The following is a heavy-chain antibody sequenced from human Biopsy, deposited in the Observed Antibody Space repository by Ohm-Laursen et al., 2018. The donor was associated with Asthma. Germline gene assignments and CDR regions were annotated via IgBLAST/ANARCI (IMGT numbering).Heavy chain of an antibody. CDR3: ARAVDYSHYYGIDV. CDR2: ISVYNGNT. D-gene: IGHD3-10*01. Sequence: GSSVKVSCKTSGYTFNSAGITGVGQAPGQGLERMGGISVYNGNTKVAQRLQDRVTMITDTSTSTAYMELRSLRSDDTAVYFCARAVDYSHYYGIDVWGQGTTVTVS. V-gene: IGHV1-18*01. J-gene: IGHJ6*02. CDR1: GYTFNSAG.